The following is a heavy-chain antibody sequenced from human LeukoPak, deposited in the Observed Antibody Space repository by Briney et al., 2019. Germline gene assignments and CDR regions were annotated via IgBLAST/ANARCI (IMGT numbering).Heavy chain of an antibody. J-gene: IGHJ4*02. Sequence: GESLKISCKDSGYSFTNYWIGWVRQMPGKNLEWMGIIYVGDSDARYSPSFQGQVTISADKSISTAYLQWSSLKASDTAMYYCARQFSARRDYWGQGTLVTVSS. V-gene: IGHV5-51*01. CDR2: IYVGDSDA. CDR1: GYSFTNYW. CDR3: ARQFSARRDY.